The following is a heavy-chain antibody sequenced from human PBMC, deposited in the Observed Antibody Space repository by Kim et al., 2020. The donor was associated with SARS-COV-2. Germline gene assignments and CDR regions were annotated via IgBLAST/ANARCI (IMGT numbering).Heavy chain of an antibody. V-gene: IGHV1-69*13. Sequence: SVKVSCKASGGTFSSYAISWVRQAPGQGLEWMGGIIPIFGTANYAQKFQGRVTITADESTSTAYMELSSLRSEDTAVYYCASEVDTAMVHEDYYYGMDVWGQGTTVTVSS. J-gene: IGHJ6*02. D-gene: IGHD5-18*01. CDR2: IIPIFGTA. CDR3: ASEVDTAMVHEDYYYGMDV. CDR1: GGTFSSYA.